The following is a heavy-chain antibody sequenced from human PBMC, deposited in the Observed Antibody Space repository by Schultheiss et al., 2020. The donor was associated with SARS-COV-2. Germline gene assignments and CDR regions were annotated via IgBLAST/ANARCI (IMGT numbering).Heavy chain of an antibody. D-gene: IGHD2-21*02. CDR1: GYTFTSYG. V-gene: IGHV1-18*01. CDR2: INPNSGGT. Sequence: ASVKVSCKASGYTFTSYGISWVRQAPGQGLEWMGWINPNSGGTNYAQKFQGRVTMTRDTSTSTVYMELSSLRSEDTAVYYCAIEGVVTPGDYWGQGTLVTVSS. CDR3: AIEGVVTPGDY. J-gene: IGHJ4*02.